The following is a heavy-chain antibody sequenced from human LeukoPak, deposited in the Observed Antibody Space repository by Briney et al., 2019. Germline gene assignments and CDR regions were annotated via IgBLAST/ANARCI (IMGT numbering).Heavy chain of an antibody. D-gene: IGHD6-19*01. J-gene: IGHJ5*02. CDR3: ARVAVAAKGAHNWFDP. Sequence: GESLKISCKGSGYSFTSYWIGWVRQMPGKGLEGMGIIYPGDSDTRYSPSFQGQVTISDDKSISTAYLQWSSLKASDTAMYYCARVAVAAKGAHNWFDPWGQGTLVTVSS. CDR1: GYSFTSYW. V-gene: IGHV5-51*01. CDR2: IYPGDSDT.